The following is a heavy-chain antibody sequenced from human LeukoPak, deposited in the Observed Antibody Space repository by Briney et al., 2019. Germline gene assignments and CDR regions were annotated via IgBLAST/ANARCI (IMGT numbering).Heavy chain of an antibody. J-gene: IGHJ3*02. CDR1: GFTFDDYA. CDR2: MSWNSGSI. CDR3: AKATRDDSSGYPLGGAFDI. V-gene: IGHV3-9*03. Sequence: GGSLRLSCAASGFTFDDYAMHWGRQAPGKGLEWVSGMSWNSGSIGYADSGKGRFTISRANAKTSLYLQMSSLRAEEMALYYCAKATRDDSSGYPLGGAFDIWGQGTMVTVSS. D-gene: IGHD3-22*01.